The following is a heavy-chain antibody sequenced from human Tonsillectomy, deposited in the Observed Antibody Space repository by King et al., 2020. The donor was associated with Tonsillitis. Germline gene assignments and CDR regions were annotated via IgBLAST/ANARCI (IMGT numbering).Heavy chain of an antibody. Sequence: VQLVESGAEVKKPGASVKVSCKASGYTFTDYYVHWVRQAPGQGLEWMGWINPNNGDTNYAQNFQARVTMTRDTSLSTAYMEMSRLRSDDTAMYYCARDLGCSGGSRYSEDFDYWGQGTLITVSS. CDR2: INPNNGDT. CDR3: ARDLGCSGGSRYSEDFDY. CDR1: GYTFTDYY. V-gene: IGHV1-2*02. J-gene: IGHJ4*02. D-gene: IGHD2-15*01.